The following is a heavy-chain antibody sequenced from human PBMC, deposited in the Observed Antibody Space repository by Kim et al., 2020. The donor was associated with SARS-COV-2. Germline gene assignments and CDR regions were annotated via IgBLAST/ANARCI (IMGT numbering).Heavy chain of an antibody. D-gene: IGHD6-19*01. CDR2: ISGSGGST. CDR3: AKDSSYIAQWLVRGANFDY. V-gene: IGHV3-23*01. Sequence: GGSLRLSCAASGFTFSSYAMSWVRQAPGKGLEWVSAISGSGGSTYYADSVKGRFTISRDNSKNTLYLQMNSLRAEDTAVYYCAKDSSYIAQWLVRGANFDYWGQGTLVTVSS. J-gene: IGHJ4*02. CDR1: GFTFSSYA.